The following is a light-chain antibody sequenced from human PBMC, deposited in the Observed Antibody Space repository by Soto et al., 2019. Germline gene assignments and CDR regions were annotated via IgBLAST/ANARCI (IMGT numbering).Light chain of an antibody. CDR2: DVS. CDR1: SRDVGSYNY. CDR3: SSDTSSSTVV. Sequence: QSALTQPASVSGSPGQSITIYCTGTSRDVGSYNYVSWYQQRPGKAPRLMIYDVSDRPSGISIRFSGSKSGNTASLTISGLQAEDEADYFCSSDTSSSTVVFGGGTKLTVL. J-gene: IGLJ3*02. V-gene: IGLV2-14*01.